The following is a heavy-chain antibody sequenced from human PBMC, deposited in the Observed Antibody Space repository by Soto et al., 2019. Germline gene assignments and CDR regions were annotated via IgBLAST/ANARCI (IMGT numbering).Heavy chain of an antibody. CDR3: ARRVYCSSTSCYASKYYYMDV. V-gene: IGHV4-34*01. J-gene: IGHJ6*03. CDR2: INHSGST. D-gene: IGHD2-2*01. CDR1: GGSFSGYY. Sequence: SETLSLTCAVYGGSFSGYYWSWIRQPPGKGLEWIGEINHSGSTNYNPSLKIRVTISVDTSKNQFSLKLSSVTAADTAVYYCARRVYCSSTSCYASKYYYMDVWGKGTTVTVSS.